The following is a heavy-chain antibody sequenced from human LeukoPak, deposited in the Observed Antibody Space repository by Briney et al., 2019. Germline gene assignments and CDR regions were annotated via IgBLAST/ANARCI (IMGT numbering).Heavy chain of an antibody. J-gene: IGHJ4*02. D-gene: IGHD2-15*01. Sequence: SETLSLTCAVYGGSFSGYYWSWIRQPPGKGLEWIGSIYYSGNTYYNPSLKSRVTISKDTSKKEFSLKLSSVTAADTAVYYCARDSPPAYCSGGSCYFDYWGQGTLVTVSS. V-gene: IGHV4-34*11. CDR3: ARDSPPAYCSGGSCYFDY. CDR2: IYYSGNT. CDR1: GGSFSGYY.